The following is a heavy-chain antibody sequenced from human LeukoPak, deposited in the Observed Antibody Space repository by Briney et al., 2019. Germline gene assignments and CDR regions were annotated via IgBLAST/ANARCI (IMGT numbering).Heavy chain of an antibody. V-gene: IGHV3-23*01. D-gene: IGHD5-18*01. CDR2: IIGSGGST. CDR1: GFTFSSYV. CDR3: AKGGLGTGMVFDY. Sequence: GGSLRLSCAASGFTFSSYVMNWVRQAPGKGLEWVSGIIGSGGSTYYAGSVKGRFTISRDNSKNTLHLQMNSLRSEDTAVYYCAKGGLGTGMVFDYWGQGTLVTVSS. J-gene: IGHJ4*02.